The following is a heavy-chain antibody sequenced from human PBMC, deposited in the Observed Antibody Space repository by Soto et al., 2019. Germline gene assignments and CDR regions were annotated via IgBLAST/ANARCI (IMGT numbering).Heavy chain of an antibody. J-gene: IGHJ6*02. V-gene: IGHV4-59*01. Sequence: SETLSLTCSVSGGSISGSYWSWIRQSPGKGLEWLGYVYYTGSTNYSPSLRSRVSISVDTSKNEFSLRLSSVSAADTAVYYCARDFYYDSSGYRQAYYYGMDVWGQGTTVTVSS. D-gene: IGHD3-22*01. CDR3: ARDFYYDSSGYRQAYYYGMDV. CDR1: GGSISGSY. CDR2: VYYTGST.